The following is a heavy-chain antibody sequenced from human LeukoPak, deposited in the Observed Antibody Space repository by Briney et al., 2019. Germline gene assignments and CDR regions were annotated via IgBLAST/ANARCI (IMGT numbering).Heavy chain of an antibody. D-gene: IGHD4-17*01. Sequence: GGSLRLSCAASGFSFSSYIMNWVRQAPGKGLEWVSHISSSSSTIYYADSMKGRFTISRDNAKNSLYLQMNSLRAEDTAVYYCARDPHGDYASDAFNFWGQGTMVTVSS. J-gene: IGHJ3*01. CDR3: ARDPHGDYASDAFNF. CDR2: ISSSSSTI. CDR1: GFSFSSYI. V-gene: IGHV3-48*04.